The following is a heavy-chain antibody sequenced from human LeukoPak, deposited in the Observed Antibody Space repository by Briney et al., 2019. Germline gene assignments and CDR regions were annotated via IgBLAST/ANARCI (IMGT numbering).Heavy chain of an antibody. CDR3: ARGGGLRYNSGWYWYFDY. V-gene: IGHV4-59*01. D-gene: IGHD6-19*01. J-gene: IGHJ4*02. CDR1: GGSISSYY. CDR2: IYYSGST. Sequence: SETLSLTCTVSGGSISSYYWSWIRQPPGKGLEWIGYIYYSGSTNYNPSLKSRVTISVDTSKNHFSLKLSSVTAAGTPVYYCARGGGLRYNSGWYWYFDYWGQGTLVTVSS.